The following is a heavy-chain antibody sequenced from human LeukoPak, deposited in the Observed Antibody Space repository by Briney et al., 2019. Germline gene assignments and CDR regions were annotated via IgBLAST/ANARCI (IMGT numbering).Heavy chain of an antibody. D-gene: IGHD3-22*01. Sequence: SETLSLTCTVSGGSISSRSYCWGWIRQPPGKGLEWIGYIYYSGSTNYNPSLKSRVTISVDTSKNQFSLKLSSVTAADTAVYYCARGGYYDSSGYYGYYFDYWGQGTLVTVSS. V-gene: IGHV4-61*05. CDR1: GGSISSRSYC. J-gene: IGHJ4*02. CDR2: IYYSGST. CDR3: ARGGYYDSSGYYGYYFDY.